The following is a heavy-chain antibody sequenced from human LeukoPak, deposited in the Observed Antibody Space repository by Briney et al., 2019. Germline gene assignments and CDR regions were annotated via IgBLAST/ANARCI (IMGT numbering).Heavy chain of an antibody. CDR1: GFTFSSYS. D-gene: IGHD3-22*01. J-gene: IGHJ4*02. CDR2: ISTGSSFI. Sequence: GGSLRLSCAASGFTFSSYSMNWVRQAPGKGLEWVSSISTGSSFIYYADSVKGRFTISRGIAKHSLYLQMNSPRAEDTAVYYCARTDYYDKSIDYWGQGTLVTVSS. V-gene: IGHV3-21*01. CDR3: ARTDYYDKSIDY.